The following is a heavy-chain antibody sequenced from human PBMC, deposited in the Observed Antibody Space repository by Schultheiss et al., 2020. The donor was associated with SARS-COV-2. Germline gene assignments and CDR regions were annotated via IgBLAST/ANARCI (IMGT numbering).Heavy chain of an antibody. CDR1: GFTFSSYS. CDR3: ARDPCSGGSCYLDY. V-gene: IGHV3-74*01. CDR2: INSDGSST. Sequence: GGSLRLSCAASGFTFSSYSMNWVRQAPGKGLVWVSRINSDGSSTSYADSVKGRFTISRDNAKNTLYLQMNSLRAEDTAVYYCARDPCSGGSCYLDYWGQGTLVTVSS. J-gene: IGHJ4*02. D-gene: IGHD2-15*01.